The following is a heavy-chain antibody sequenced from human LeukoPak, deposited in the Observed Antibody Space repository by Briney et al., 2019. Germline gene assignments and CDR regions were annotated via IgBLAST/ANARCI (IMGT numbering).Heavy chain of an antibody. CDR2: VYGSGTI. D-gene: IGHD3-10*01. V-gene: IGHV4-61*02. Sequence: PSETLSLTCNVSGDSINDAFFYWSWIRQPAGKGLEWSGRVYGSGTINYNPSLDTRVTILLDTSKKHFSLTLNSVTAADTAVYYCAGRRLTRDPRGVEFWGQGTRVTVSS. CDR3: AGRRLTRDPRGVEF. CDR1: GDSINDAFFY. J-gene: IGHJ4*02.